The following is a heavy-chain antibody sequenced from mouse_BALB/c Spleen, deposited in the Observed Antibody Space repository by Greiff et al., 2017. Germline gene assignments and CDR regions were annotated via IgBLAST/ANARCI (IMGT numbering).Heavy chain of an antibody. D-gene: IGHD3-1*01. CDR2: ISNLAYSI. CDR3: AREGFYAMDY. J-gene: IGHJ4*01. CDR1: GFTFSDYG. V-gene: IGHV5-15*02. Sequence: EVQGVESGGGLVQPGGSRKLSCAASGFTFSDYGMAWVRQAPGKGPEWVAFISNLAYSIYYADTVTGRFTISRENAKNTLYLEMSSLRSEDTAMYYCAREGFYAMDYWGQGTSVTVSS.